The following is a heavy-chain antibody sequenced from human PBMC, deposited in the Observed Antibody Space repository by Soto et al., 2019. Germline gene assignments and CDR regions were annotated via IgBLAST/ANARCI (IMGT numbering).Heavy chain of an antibody. CDR3: AKGAYDSSRSSTDY. CDR1: GFTFINYA. CDR2: IGGSGGNT. D-gene: IGHD3-22*01. Sequence: EVQLLESGGGLVQPGGSQRLSCAASGFTFINYAMSWVRQAPGKGLEWVSIIGGSGGNTYYADSVKGRFTISRDNFKNTLYLQMNSLRAGDTAVYYCAKGAYDSSRSSTDYWGQGTLVTVSS. J-gene: IGHJ4*02. V-gene: IGHV3-23*01.